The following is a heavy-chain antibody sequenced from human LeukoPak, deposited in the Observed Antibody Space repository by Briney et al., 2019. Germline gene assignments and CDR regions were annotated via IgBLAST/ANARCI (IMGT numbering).Heavy chain of an antibody. Sequence: ASVKVSCKASGYTFTGYYMHWVRQAPGQGLEWMGWINPNSGGTNYAQKFQGRVTMTRDTSISTAYMELSRPRSDDTAVYYCASEGYYDSSAQGYWGQGTLVTVSS. CDR2: INPNSGGT. CDR3: ASEGYYDSSAQGY. J-gene: IGHJ4*02. CDR1: GYTFTGYY. V-gene: IGHV1-2*02. D-gene: IGHD3-22*01.